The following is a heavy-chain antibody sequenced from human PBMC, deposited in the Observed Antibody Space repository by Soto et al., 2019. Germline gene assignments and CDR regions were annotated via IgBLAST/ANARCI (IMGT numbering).Heavy chain of an antibody. Sequence: GGSLRLSCAASGFTFSDHYMDWVRQAPGKGLEWVGRTRNKANSYTTEYAASVKGRFTISRDDSKNSLYLQMNSLKTEDTAVYYCARWMGVMKNGAFDIWGQGTMVTVSS. CDR3: ARWMGVMKNGAFDI. J-gene: IGHJ3*02. V-gene: IGHV3-72*01. D-gene: IGHD2-21*01. CDR2: TRNKANSYTT. CDR1: GFTFSDHY.